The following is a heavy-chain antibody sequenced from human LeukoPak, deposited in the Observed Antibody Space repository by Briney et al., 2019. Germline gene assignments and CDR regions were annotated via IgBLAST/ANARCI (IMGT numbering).Heavy chain of an antibody. V-gene: IGHV3-64*01. CDR1: GFTFSTYA. CDR3: ARDPDSSSWATPYY. CDR2: ISSNGGST. D-gene: IGHD6-13*01. Sequence: GGSLRLSCAASGFTFSTYAMHWVRQAPGKGLEYVSGISSNGGSTYYANSVKGRFTISRDNSKNMLYLQMGSLRAEDTAVYYCARDPDSSSWATPYYWGQGTLVTVSS. J-gene: IGHJ4*02.